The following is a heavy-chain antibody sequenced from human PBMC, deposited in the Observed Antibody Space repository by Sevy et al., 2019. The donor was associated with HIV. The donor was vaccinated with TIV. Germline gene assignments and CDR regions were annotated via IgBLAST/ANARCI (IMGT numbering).Heavy chain of an antibody. CDR3: TPGGPLRFLEWLRYYMDV. D-gene: IGHD3-3*01. CDR2: IKSKTDGGTI. CDR1: GFTFSNAW. Sequence: GGSLRLSCAASGFTFSNAWMSWVRQAPGKGLEWVGRIKSKTDGGTIDYAAPVKGRFTISRDDSKNTLYLQMNSLKTEDTAVYYCTPGGPLRFLEWLRYYMDVWGKGTTVTVSS. V-gene: IGHV3-15*01. J-gene: IGHJ6*03.